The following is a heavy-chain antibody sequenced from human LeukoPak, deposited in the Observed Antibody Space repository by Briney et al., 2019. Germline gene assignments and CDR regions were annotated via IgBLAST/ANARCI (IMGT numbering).Heavy chain of an antibody. J-gene: IGHJ4*02. CDR2: INPHSGST. V-gene: IGHV1-2*06. Sequence: ASVKVSCKASGYTFTGYSLHWVRQAPGQGLECMARINPHSGSTNYAQKFQGRVTMTRDTSISTAYMELSRLTSDDTAMYFCARRDYYGSGSFDYWGQGTLVTVSS. CDR3: ARRDYYGSGSFDY. D-gene: IGHD3-10*01. CDR1: GYTFTGYS.